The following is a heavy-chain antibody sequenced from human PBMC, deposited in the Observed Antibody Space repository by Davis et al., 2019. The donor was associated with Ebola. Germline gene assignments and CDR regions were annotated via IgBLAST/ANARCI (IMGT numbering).Heavy chain of an antibody. V-gene: IGHV5-10-1*01. CDR3: ARHVATYSSSSDMDV. CDR1: GYSFTSYW. D-gene: IGHD6-6*01. J-gene: IGHJ6*02. CDR2: IDPSDSYT. Sequence: GESLKISCKGSGYSFTSYWISWVRQMPGKGLEWMGRIDPSDSYTNYSPSFQGHVTISADKSISTAYLQWSSLKASDTAMYYCARHVATYSSSSDMDVWGQGTTVTVSS.